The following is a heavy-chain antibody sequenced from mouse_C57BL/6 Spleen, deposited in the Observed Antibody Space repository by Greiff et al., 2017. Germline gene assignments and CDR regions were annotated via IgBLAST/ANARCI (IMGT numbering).Heavy chain of an antibody. CDR3: ARYYGYDGYWYFDV. J-gene: IGHJ1*03. V-gene: IGHV1-82*01. CDR1: GYAFSSSW. Sequence: QVHVKQSGPELVKPGASVKISCKASGYAFSSSWMNWVKQRPGKGLEWIGRIYPGDGDTNYNGKFKGKATLTADKSSSTAYMQLSSLTSEDSAVYFCARYYGYDGYWYFDVWGTGTTVTVSS. D-gene: IGHD2-2*01. CDR2: IYPGDGDT.